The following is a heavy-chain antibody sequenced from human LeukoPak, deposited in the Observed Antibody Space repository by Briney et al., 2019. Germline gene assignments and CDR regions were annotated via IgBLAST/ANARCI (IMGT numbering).Heavy chain of an antibody. V-gene: IGHV5-51*01. CDR1: GYSFTSYW. D-gene: IGHD6-19*01. J-gene: IGHJ4*02. Sequence: GESLKISCKGSGYSFTSYWIGWVRQMPGKGLEWMGIIYTGDSDTRYSPSFQGQVTISADKSISTAYLQWSSLKASDTAMYYCGRRGRGIAVAGTFDYWGQGTLVTVSS. CDR3: GRRGRGIAVAGTFDY. CDR2: IYTGDSDT.